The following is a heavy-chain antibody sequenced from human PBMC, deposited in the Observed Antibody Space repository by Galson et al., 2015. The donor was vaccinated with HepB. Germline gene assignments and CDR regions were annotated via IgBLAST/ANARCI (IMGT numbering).Heavy chain of an antibody. Sequence: SLRLSCAASGFTFSDYSMSWIRQAPGRGLEWVSYITNEGRTIIYADSVKGRFTISRDNAKKSLFLQMNSLRAEDTAIYYCTRAARWLDPWGQGTLVTVSS. V-gene: IGHV3-11*01. CDR3: TRAARWLDP. CDR1: GFTFSDYS. CDR2: ITNEGRTI. J-gene: IGHJ5*02.